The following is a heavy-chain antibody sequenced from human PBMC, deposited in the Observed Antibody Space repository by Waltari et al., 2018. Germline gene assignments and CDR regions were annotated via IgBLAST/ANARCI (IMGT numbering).Heavy chain of an antibody. Sequence: QVQLVESGGGVVQPGRSLRLSCAASGFTFSSYGMHWVRQAPGKGLEWVAVIWYGGSNKYYADSVMGRFTISRDNSKNTLYLQMNSLRAEDTAVYYCARDDNWNYGLYYYYGMDVWGQGTTVTVSS. CDR1: GFTFSSYG. V-gene: IGHV3-33*01. CDR3: ARDDNWNYGLYYYYGMDV. D-gene: IGHD1-7*01. J-gene: IGHJ6*02. CDR2: IWYGGSNK.